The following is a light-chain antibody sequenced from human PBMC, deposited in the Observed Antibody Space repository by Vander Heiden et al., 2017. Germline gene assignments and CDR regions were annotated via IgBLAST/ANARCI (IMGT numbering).Light chain of an antibody. V-gene: IGLV2-8*01. CDR2: EVS. CDR3: TSYAGSNILFV. CDR1: SSDVGGYNY. J-gene: IGLJ1*01. Sequence: QSALTQPPSASGSPGPSVTISCTGTSSDVGGYNYISWYQQHPSKAPKLMIYEVSKRPSGVPDRFSVSKSGNTASLTVSGLQAEDEADYFCTSYAGSNILFVFGTGTKVSVL.